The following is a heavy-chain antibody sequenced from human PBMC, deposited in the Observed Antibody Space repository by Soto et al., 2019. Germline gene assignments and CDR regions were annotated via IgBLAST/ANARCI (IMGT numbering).Heavy chain of an antibody. J-gene: IGHJ4*02. CDR1: GFTFSSYG. Sequence: QVQLVESGGGVVQPGRSLRLSCAASGFTFSSYGMHWVRQAPGKGLEWVAVIWYDGSNKYYADSVKGRFTISRDNSKNTLYRQKNRLRAEDTGVYYCARVDSSSCEEVTDYWGQGTLVTVSS. CDR2: IWYDGSNK. CDR3: ARVDSSSCEEVTDY. D-gene: IGHD6-13*01. V-gene: IGHV3-33*01.